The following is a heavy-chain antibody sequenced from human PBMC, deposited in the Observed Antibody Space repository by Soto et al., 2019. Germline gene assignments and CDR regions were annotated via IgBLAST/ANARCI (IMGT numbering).Heavy chain of an antibody. V-gene: IGHV1-69*13. Sequence: EASVKVSCKASGGTFSSYAISWVRQAPGQGLEWMGGIIPIFGTANYAQKFQGRVTITADESTSTAYMELSGLRSEDTAVYYCAITYYDFWSGSGSYYGMDVWGQGTTVTVSS. CDR3: AITYYDFWSGSGSYYGMDV. J-gene: IGHJ6*02. D-gene: IGHD3-3*01. CDR2: IIPIFGTA. CDR1: GGTFSSYA.